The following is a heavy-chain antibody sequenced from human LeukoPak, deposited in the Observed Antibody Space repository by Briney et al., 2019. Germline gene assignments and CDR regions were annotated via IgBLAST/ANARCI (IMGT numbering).Heavy chain of an antibody. D-gene: IGHD2-15*01. CDR1: GGTFISYA. CDR3: ARAIYCSGGSCHWEFDY. CDR2: IIPIFGTA. V-gene: IGHV1-69*13. J-gene: IGHJ4*02. Sequence: ASVKVSCKASGGTFISYAISWVRQAPGQGLEWMGGIIPIFGTANYAQKFQGRVTITADESTSTAYMELSSLRSEDTAVYYCARAIYCSGGSCHWEFDYWGQGTLVTVSS.